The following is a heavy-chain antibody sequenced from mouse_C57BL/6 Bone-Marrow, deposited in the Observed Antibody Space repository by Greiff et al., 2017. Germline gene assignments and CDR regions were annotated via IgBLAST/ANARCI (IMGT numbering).Heavy chain of an antibody. CDR2: IDPDICYT. CDR3: SSFDGNYFDF. V-gene: IGHV14-4*01. J-gene: IGHJ2*01. D-gene: IGHD2-3*01. Sequence: EVKLMESGAELVRPGASVKLSCTASGFNIKDDYIHWVKQRPEQGLEWIGWIDPDICYTEYATKFQGKATITSDTSSNTAYLQISSLTSEDTAVYYCSSFDGNYFDFWGQGTPLTVAS. CDR1: GFNIKDDY.